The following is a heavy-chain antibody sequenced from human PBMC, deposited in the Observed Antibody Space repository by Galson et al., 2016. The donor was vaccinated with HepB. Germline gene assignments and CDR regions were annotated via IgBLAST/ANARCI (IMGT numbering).Heavy chain of an antibody. J-gene: IGHJ5*02. Sequence: SLRLSCAASGFTFGSYGMHWVRQAPGKGLEWVAGIWYDGSKKYYADSVKGRLTISRDNSKNTLYLQMNSLRAEDTAVYYCARELTFYYGSGPDWFDPWGQGTLVTVSS. D-gene: IGHD3-10*01. CDR3: ARELTFYYGSGPDWFDP. V-gene: IGHV3-33*01. CDR2: IWYDGSKK. CDR1: GFTFGSYG.